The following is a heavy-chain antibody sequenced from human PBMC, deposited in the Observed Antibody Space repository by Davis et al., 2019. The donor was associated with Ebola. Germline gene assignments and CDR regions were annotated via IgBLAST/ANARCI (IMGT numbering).Heavy chain of an antibody. V-gene: IGHV3-48*01. J-gene: IGHJ4*02. D-gene: IGHD3-22*01. CDR2: ISSSSSTI. Sequence: PGGSLRLSCAASGFTFSSYSMNWVRQAPGKGLEWVSYISSSSSTIYYADSVKGRFTISRDNAKNSLYLQMNSLRAEDTAVYYCARQTAHPSYYDSSGSGCFDYWGQGTLVTVSS. CDR3: ARQTAHPSYYDSSGSGCFDY. CDR1: GFTFSSYS.